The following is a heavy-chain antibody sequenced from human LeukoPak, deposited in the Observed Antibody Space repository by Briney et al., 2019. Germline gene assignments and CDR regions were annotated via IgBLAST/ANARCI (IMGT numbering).Heavy chain of an antibody. CDR3: ARASITIFGVVIPPLFDP. CDR1: GGSFSGYY. CDR2: INHSGST. V-gene: IGHV4-34*01. J-gene: IGHJ5*02. D-gene: IGHD3-3*01. Sequence: SETLSLTCAVYGGSFSGYYWSWIRQPPGKGLEWIGEINHSGSTNYNPSLKSRVTISVDTSKNQFSLKLSSVTAADTAVYYCARASITIFGVVIPPLFDPWGQGTLVTVSS.